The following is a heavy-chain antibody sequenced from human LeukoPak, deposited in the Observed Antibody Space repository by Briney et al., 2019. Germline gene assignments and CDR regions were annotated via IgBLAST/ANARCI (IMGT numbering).Heavy chain of an antibody. CDR3: ARSYNWKRGGAFDI. D-gene: IGHD1-20*01. Sequence: SETLSLTCAVYGGSFRGYYWSWIRHPPGKGLEWIGEINHSGSTNYNPSLKSRVTISVDTSKNQFSLKLSSVTAADTALYYCARSYNWKRGGAFDIWGQGTMVTVSS. CDR1: GGSFRGYY. CDR2: INHSGST. J-gene: IGHJ3*02. V-gene: IGHV4-34*01.